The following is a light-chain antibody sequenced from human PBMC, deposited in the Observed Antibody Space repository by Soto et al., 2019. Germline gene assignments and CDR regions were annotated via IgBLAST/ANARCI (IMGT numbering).Light chain of an antibody. V-gene: IGLV2-14*01. CDR3: SSYTSSGSV. J-gene: IGLJ2*01. CDR2: DVS. CDR1: SGDVGGYNY. Sequence: QSVLTQPASVSGSPGQSITISCTGTSGDVGGYNYVSWYQQHPGKAPKLMIYDVSNRPSGVSNRFSGSKSGNTASLPISGLQAEDEADYYCSSYTSSGSVFGGGTKLTVL.